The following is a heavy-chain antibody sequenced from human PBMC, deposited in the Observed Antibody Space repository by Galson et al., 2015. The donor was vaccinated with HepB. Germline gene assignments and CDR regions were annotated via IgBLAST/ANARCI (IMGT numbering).Heavy chain of an antibody. D-gene: IGHD1-26*01. CDR3: AKEDGSQYDYFYYYGVDV. CDR2: ILYDGINK. CDR1: GFTFSSYT. Sequence: SLRLSCAASGFTFSSYTMHWIRQAPGKGLEWVATILYDGINKYYADSVEGRFTISRDNSRHMMFLQMSGVKAEDTATYYCAKEDGSQYDYFYYYGVDVWGQGTTVTVSS. J-gene: IGHJ6*02. V-gene: IGHV3-30-3*02.